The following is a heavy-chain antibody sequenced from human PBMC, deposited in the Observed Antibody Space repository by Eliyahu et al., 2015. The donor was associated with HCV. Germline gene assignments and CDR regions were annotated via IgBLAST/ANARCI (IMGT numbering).Heavy chain of an antibody. D-gene: IGHD3-22*01. CDR2: ISGGVGST. CDR1: GFTFRNSA. CDR3: AKEPGLYYYDSSGYDYFDS. Sequence: EVHLLESGGGLVQPGGSLRLSCXASGFTFRNSAMSWVRQAPGKGLGWVSAISGGVGSTYYADSVKGRFTISRDNSKNTLYLQMNSLRAEDTAVYYCAKEPGLYYYDSSGYDYFDSWGQGTLVTVSS. V-gene: IGHV3-23*01. J-gene: IGHJ4*02.